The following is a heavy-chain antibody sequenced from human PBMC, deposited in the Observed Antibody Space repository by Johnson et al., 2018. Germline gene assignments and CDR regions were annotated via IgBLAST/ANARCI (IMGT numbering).Heavy chain of an antibody. D-gene: IGHD1-26*01. CDR2: INPSGGST. V-gene: IGHV1-46*01. J-gene: IGHJ6*02. CDR1: GYSFSTHY. CDR3: AKDPKERLEVYDMDV. Sequence: QVQLVESGAEVKRPGASVKISCETSGYSFSTHYIHWVRQAPGQGLEWMGVINPSGGSTVYSQNFRGRVTLTSDTSTRTVYMQLSSLRSEDTAVYYCAKDPKERLEVYDMDVWGQGTTVTVSS.